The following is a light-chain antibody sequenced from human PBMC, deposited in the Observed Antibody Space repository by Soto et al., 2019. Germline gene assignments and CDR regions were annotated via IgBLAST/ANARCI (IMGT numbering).Light chain of an antibody. J-gene: IGLJ2*01. Sequence: QSVLTQPPSVSGAPGLRVTISCTGSSSNIGAGYNVHWYQQLPVTAPKLLIYGNSNRPSGVPDRFSGSKSGTSASLAITGLQAEDEADYYCQSYDSSLSVVFGGGTKLTVL. CDR3: QSYDSSLSVV. V-gene: IGLV1-40*01. CDR1: SSNIGAGYN. CDR2: GNS.